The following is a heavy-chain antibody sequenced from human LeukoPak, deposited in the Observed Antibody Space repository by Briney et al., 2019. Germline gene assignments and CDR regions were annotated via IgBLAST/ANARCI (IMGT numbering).Heavy chain of an antibody. V-gene: IGHV4-59*08. J-gene: IGHJ6*02. Sequence: SETLSLTCTVSGGSISSYYWSWIRQPPGKGLEWIGYIYYSGSTNYNPSLKSRVTISVDTSKNQFSLKLSSVTAADTAVYYCARLWEPTYYYYYYGMDVWGQGTTVTVS. CDR2: IYYSGST. CDR1: GGSISSYY. D-gene: IGHD1-26*01. CDR3: ARLWEPTYYYYYYGMDV.